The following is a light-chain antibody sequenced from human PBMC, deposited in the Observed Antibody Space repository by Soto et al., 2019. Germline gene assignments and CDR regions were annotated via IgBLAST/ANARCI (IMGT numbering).Light chain of an antibody. J-gene: IGLJ2*01. CDR1: SSDVGGYNY. Sequence: QSALTQPASVSGSPGQSITISCTGTSSDVGGYNYVSWYQQHPDKPPKLMIYDVSNRPSGVSNRVSGSKSGNTASLTISGLQAEDEADYYCSSYTSSSRRVFGGGTKLTVL. V-gene: IGLV2-14*01. CDR3: SSYTSSSRRV. CDR2: DVS.